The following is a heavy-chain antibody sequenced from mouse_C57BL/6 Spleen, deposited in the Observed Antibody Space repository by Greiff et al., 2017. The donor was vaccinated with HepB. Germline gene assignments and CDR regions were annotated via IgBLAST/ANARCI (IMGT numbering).Heavy chain of an antibody. J-gene: IGHJ3*01. D-gene: IGHD1-1*01. CDR2: IDPETGGT. V-gene: IGHV1-15*01. Sequence: QVQLQQSGAELVRPGASVTLSCKASGYTFTDYEMHWVKQTPVHGLEWIGAIDPETGGTAYNQKFKGKAILTADKSSTTSYMELRSLTSEDSAVYYCTPDYYGSSSFAYWGQGTLVTVSA. CDR3: TPDYYGSSSFAY. CDR1: GYTFTDYE.